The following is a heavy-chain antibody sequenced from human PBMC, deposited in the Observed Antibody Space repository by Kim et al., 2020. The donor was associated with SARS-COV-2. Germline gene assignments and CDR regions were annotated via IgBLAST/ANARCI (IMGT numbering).Heavy chain of an antibody. CDR2: IYYSGST. J-gene: IGHJ5*02. Sequence: SETLSLTCTVSGGSISSGSYYWGWIRQPPGKGLEWIGSIYYSGSTYYNPSLKSRVTISVDTSKNQFSLKLSSVTAADTAVYYCARARGWLDPFWFDPWGQGTLVTVSS. CDR3: ARARGWLDPFWFDP. V-gene: IGHV4-39*07. D-gene: IGHD6-19*01. CDR1: GGSISSGSYY.